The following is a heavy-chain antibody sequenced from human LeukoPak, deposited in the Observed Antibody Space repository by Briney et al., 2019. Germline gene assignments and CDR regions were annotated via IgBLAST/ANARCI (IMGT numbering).Heavy chain of an antibody. V-gene: IGHV3-11*04. CDR1: GFTFSDYY. CDR3: ARANEGGATNWFDP. Sequence: GGSLRLSCAASGFTFSDYYMSWIRQAPGKGLEWISYISSSGSTIYYADSVKGRFTISRDNAKNSLYLQMNSLRAEDTAVYYCARANEGGATNWFDPWGQRTLVTVSS. D-gene: IGHD3-16*01. CDR2: ISSSGSTI. J-gene: IGHJ5*02.